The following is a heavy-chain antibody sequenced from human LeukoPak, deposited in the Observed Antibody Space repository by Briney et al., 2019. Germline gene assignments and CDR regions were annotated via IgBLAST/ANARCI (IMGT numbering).Heavy chain of an antibody. Sequence: GGSLRLSCAASGFTFSSYGMRWVRQAPGKGLEWVAVIWYDGSNKYYADSVKGRFTISRDNSKNTLYLQMNSLRAEDTAVYYCAKDRSGGDYDAFDIWGQGTMVTVSS. V-gene: IGHV3-33*06. D-gene: IGHD2-21*02. J-gene: IGHJ3*02. CDR2: IWYDGSNK. CDR3: AKDRSGGDYDAFDI. CDR1: GFTFSSYG.